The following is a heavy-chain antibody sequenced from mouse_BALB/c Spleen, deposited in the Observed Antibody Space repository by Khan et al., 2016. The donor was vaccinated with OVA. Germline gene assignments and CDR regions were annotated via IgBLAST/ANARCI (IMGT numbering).Heavy chain of an antibody. D-gene: IGHD1-1*01. Sequence: VQLKESGPELVKPGASVKISCKASGYSFTGYFMHWVMQSHGKSLEWIGRINPHIGETLYNQKFKDKATLTVDESSSTAHMELRSLASEDSAVYYCARIYGSDFDYWDQGTTLTVSS. V-gene: IGHV1-20*02. CDR2: INPHIGET. CDR1: GYSFTGYF. J-gene: IGHJ2*01. CDR3: ARIYGSDFDY.